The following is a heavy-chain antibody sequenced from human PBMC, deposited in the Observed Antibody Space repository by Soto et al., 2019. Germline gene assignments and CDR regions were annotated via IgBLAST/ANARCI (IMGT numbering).Heavy chain of an antibody. V-gene: IGHV3-23*01. CDR3: AKCPRGYGDYLYYFDY. CDR2: ISGSGGST. D-gene: IGHD4-17*01. CDR1: GFTFSSYA. J-gene: IGHJ4*02. Sequence: GGSLRLSCAASGFTFSSYAMSWVRQAPGKGLEWVSAISGSGGSTYYADSVKGRFTISRDNSKNTLYLQMNSLRAEDTAVYYCAKCPRGYGDYLYYFDYWGQGTLVTVSS.